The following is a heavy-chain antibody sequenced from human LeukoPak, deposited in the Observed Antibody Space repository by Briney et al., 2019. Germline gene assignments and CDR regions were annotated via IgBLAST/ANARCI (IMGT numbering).Heavy chain of an antibody. CDR3: ARASRVAALGYFDY. V-gene: IGHV4-59*01. J-gene: IGHJ4*02. Sequence: PSETLSLTCTVSGGSISSYYWSWIRQPPGKGLEWSGYIYYSGSTNYNPSLKSRVTISVDTSKNQFSLKLSSVTAADTAVYYCARASRVAALGYFDYWGQGTLVTVSS. D-gene: IGHD6-6*01. CDR2: IYYSGST. CDR1: GGSISSYY.